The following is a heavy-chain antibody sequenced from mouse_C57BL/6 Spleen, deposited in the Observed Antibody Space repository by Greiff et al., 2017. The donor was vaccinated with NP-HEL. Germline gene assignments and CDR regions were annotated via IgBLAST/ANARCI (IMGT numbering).Heavy chain of an antibody. D-gene: IGHD2-4*01. V-gene: IGHV1-82*01. CDR3: ARNYDYDGYAMDY. CDR1: GYAFSSSW. J-gene: IGHJ4*01. CDR2: IYPGDGDT. Sequence: VQLQQSGPELVKPGASVKISCKASGYAFSSSWMNWVKQRPGKGLEWIGRIYPGDGDTNYNGKFKGKATLTADKSSSTAYMKLSSLTSEDSAVYFCARNYDYDGYAMDYWGQGTSVTVSS.